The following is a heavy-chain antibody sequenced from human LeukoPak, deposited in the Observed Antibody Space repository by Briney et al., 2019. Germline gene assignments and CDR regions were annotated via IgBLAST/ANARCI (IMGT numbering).Heavy chain of an antibody. CDR2: INTKTGNP. V-gene: IGHV7-4-1*02. Sequence: GASVKVPCKASGYTFTSYAMNWVRQAPGQGLEWMGWINTKTGNPTYAQGFTGRFVFSLDTSVSTAYLQISSLKAEDTAVYYCARDRKGRIVVVPAAQPSYNWFDPWGQGTLVTVSS. D-gene: IGHD2-2*01. CDR3: ARDRKGRIVVVPAAQPSYNWFDP. CDR1: GYTFTSYA. J-gene: IGHJ5*02.